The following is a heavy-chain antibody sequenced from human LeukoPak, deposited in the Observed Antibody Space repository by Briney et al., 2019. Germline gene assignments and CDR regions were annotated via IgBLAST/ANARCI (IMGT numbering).Heavy chain of an antibody. CDR2: ISGNGIST. Sequence: GGSLRLSCAASGFTFSSYAMSWVRQAPGKGLEWVSAISGNGISTYSPDSVKGRFTISRDNSKNTLYLQMNSLRAEDTAVYYCANGAFRLYYIDVWGKGTTVTVSS. D-gene: IGHD3-16*01. V-gene: IGHV3-23*01. CDR1: GFTFSSYA. CDR3: ANGAFRLYYIDV. J-gene: IGHJ6*03.